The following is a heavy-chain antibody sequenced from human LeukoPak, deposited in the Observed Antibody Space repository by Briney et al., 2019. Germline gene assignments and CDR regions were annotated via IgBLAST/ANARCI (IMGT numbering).Heavy chain of an antibody. V-gene: IGHV3-53*01. CDR1: GFNVSSNY. D-gene: IGHD1-26*01. Sequence: GGSLRLSCAASGFNVSSNYMSWVRQPPGKGLEWVSFIYTGDRTNYADSVKGRFTVSRDSSKNTLYLQMNSLRGEDTAVYYCARASGIDYTDMVDSWGQGTLVTVSA. CDR3: ARASGIDYTDMVDS. J-gene: IGHJ4*02. CDR2: IYTGDRT.